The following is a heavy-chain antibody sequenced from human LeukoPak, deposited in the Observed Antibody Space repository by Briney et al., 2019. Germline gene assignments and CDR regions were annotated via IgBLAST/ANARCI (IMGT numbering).Heavy chain of an antibody. CDR2: IIPIFGTA. CDR1: GGTFSSYA. J-gene: IGHJ4*02. Sequence: GASVEVSCKASGGTFSSYAISWVRQAPGQGLERMGGIIPIFGTANYAQKFQGRVTITADESTSTAYMELSSLRSEDTAVYYCARGDLSVSGSALAFDYWGQGTLVTVSS. CDR3: ARGDLSVSGSALAFDY. D-gene: IGHD1-26*01. V-gene: IGHV1-69*13.